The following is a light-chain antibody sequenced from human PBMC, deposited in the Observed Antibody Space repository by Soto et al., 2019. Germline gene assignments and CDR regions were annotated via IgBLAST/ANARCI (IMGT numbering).Light chain of an antibody. Sequence: QSVLTQPASVSGSPGQSITISCTGTSSDVGSYNYVSWYQQHPGKAPKLMIYEVRDRPSGISSRFSGSKSGNTASLTISGIQTEDEAYYYCSSYTSSSLLFGTGTKVTVL. CDR3: SSYTSSSLL. CDR2: EVR. V-gene: IGLV2-14*01. J-gene: IGLJ1*01. CDR1: SSDVGSYNY.